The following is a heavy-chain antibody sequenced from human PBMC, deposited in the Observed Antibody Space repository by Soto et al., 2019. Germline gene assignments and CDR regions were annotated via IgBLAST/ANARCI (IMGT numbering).Heavy chain of an antibody. Sequence: SETLSLTCAVSGGSISSSNWWSWVRQPPGKGLEWIGEIYHSGSTNYNPSLKSRVTISVDKSKNQFSLKLSSVTAADTAVYYCARVTEVAGKRQRFYYGMDVWGQGTTVTVSS. CDR2: IYHSGST. CDR3: ARVTEVAGKRQRFYYGMDV. CDR1: GGSISSSNW. V-gene: IGHV4-4*02. D-gene: IGHD6-19*01. J-gene: IGHJ6*02.